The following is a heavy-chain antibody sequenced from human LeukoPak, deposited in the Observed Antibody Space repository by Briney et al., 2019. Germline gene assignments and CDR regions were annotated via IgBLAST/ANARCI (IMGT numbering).Heavy chain of an antibody. J-gene: IGHJ4*02. CDR2: INTNTGNP. V-gene: IGHV7-4-1*02. CDR1: GYTFTSYG. CDR3: AREGGLELHY. Sequence: ASVKVSCTASGYTFTSYGISWVRQAPGQGLEWMGWINTNTGNPTYAQGFTGRFVFSLDTSVSTAYLQISSLKAEDTAVYYCAREGGLELHYWGQGTLVTVSS. D-gene: IGHD1-7*01.